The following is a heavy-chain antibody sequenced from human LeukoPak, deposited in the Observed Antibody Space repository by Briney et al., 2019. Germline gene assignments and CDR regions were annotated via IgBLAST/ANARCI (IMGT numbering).Heavy chain of an antibody. D-gene: IGHD2-21*02. CDR2: ISWNGVNI. V-gene: IGHV3-43*01. CDR1: GFTFDDYT. Sequence: GGSLRLSCAASGFTFDDYTMHWVRQAPGKGLEWVSLISWNGVNIYYADSVKGRFTISRDNSKNSLYLQMSSLRTEDTALYYCAKDLTYCGGDPLCYFDYLGQGTLVTVSS. CDR3: AKDLTYCGGDPLCYFDY. J-gene: IGHJ4*02.